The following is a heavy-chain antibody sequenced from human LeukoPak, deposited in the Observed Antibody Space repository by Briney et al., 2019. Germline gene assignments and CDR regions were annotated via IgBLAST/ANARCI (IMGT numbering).Heavy chain of an antibody. CDR2: ISSSGSTI. CDR3: ASLASTVDY. CDR1: GFTFSSYE. V-gene: IGHV3-48*03. J-gene: IGHJ4*02. D-gene: IGHD4-17*01. Sequence: GESLRLSCAASGFTFSSYEMNWVRQAPGKGQEWVSYISSSGSTIYYADSVKGRCTISRDNAKNSLYLQMNSLRAEDTAVYYCASLASTVDYWGQGTLVTVSS.